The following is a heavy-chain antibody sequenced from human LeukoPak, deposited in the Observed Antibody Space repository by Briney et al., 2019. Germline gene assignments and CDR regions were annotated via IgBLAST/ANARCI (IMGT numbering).Heavy chain of an antibody. CDR3: ARGGSVHYFDY. CDR2: INHSGTT. D-gene: IGHD3-16*01. J-gene: IGHJ4*02. Sequence: SETLSLTCTVSGGSISSSSYYWGWIRQPPGKGLEWIGEINHSGTTNYNPSLKSRVTMSVDTSKNQFSLKLSSVTAADTAVYYCARGGSVHYFDYWGQGTLVTVSS. V-gene: IGHV4-39*07. CDR1: GGSISSSSYY.